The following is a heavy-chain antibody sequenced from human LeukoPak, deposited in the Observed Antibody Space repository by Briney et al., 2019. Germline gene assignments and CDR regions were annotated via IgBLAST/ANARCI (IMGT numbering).Heavy chain of an antibody. J-gene: IGHJ5*02. CDR3: ARRGEYYGSGSPNWFDP. CDR2: IYHTGNT. CDR1: GGSIISSSHY. V-gene: IGHV4-39*01. Sequence: SETLSLTCTVSGGSIISSSHYWGWIRQPPGKGLEWIGSIYHTGNTYYNPSLKSRVTISLDTSQNQFSLRLSSVTAADTAMYYCARRGEYYGSGSPNWFDPWGQGTLVTVSS. D-gene: IGHD3-10*01.